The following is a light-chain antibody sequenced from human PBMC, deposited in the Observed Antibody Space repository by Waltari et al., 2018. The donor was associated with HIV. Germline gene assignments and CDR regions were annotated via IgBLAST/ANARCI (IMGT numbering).Light chain of an antibody. Sequence: SYVLPQPPSVSVAPGQTARITCGGKNIESKNVHWYHQKPGQAPVLVVYDDSDRPSGIPDRFSGSNSGNTATLTISRVEVADEADYYCQVWDRRGVFGGGTKLTVL. CDR1: NIESKN. J-gene: IGLJ2*01. CDR2: DDS. CDR3: QVWDRRGV. V-gene: IGLV3-21*02.